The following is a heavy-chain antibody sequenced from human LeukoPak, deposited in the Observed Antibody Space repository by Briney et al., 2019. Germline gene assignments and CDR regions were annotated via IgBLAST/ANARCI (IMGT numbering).Heavy chain of an antibody. CDR1: GFTFRCYS. J-gene: IGHJ4*02. CDR2: ISSSSSYI. Sequence: GSLRLSCAASGFTFRCYSMNWVRQAPGKGLEWVSSISSSSSYIYYADSVKGRFTISRDNAKNSLYLQMNSLRAEDTAVYYCARDAVLIGLDYWGQGTLVTVSS. V-gene: IGHV3-21*01. CDR3: ARDAVLIGLDY.